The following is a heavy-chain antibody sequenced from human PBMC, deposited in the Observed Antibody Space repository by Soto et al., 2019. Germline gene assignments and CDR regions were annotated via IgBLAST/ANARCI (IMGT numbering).Heavy chain of an antibody. Sequence: EVQLLESGGGLVQPGGSLRLSCAASGFTFSSSGMSWVRQTPGKGLEWVSAISDSGGSTYHADSVKGRFSTSRDNSKNTLYQQNNRRRAEDAAVYYGAKIRQSGAWPWDYWGQGTLVTVSS. CDR3: AKIRQSGAWPWDY. CDR1: GFTFSSSG. D-gene: IGHD4-17*01. J-gene: IGHJ4*02. V-gene: IGHV3-23*01. CDR2: ISDSGGST.